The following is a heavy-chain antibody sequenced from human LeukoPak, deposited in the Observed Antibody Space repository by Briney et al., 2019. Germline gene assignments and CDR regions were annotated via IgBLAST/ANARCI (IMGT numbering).Heavy chain of an antibody. J-gene: IGHJ6*03. CDR1: SSCISSVYY. CDR2: IYRKQRT. Sequence: RSQTLSLTCALPSSCISSVYYSCWFRQLPRKSPYFIRSIYRKQRTSCNPSLKSRVTISVDTSKNQFSLKVSSVTAADTAVYYCARVPHCSSTTRCYLGGHHMDVWGKGTTVAVSS. CDR3: ARVPHCSSTTRCYLGGHHMDV. V-gene: IGHV4-38-2*01. D-gene: IGHD2-2*01.